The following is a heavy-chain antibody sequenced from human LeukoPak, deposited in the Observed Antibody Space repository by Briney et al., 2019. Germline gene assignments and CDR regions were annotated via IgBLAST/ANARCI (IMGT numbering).Heavy chain of an antibody. J-gene: IGHJ5*02. V-gene: IGHV4-34*01. CDR1: GGSFSVYY. CDR3: ATGGGSSSSRWFDP. CDR2: INHSGST. Sequence: SETLSLTCAVYGGSFSVYYWSWLRQPPGKGLEWIGEINHSGSTNYNPSLKSRVTISVDTSKNQFSLKLSSVTAADTAVYYCATGGGSSSSRWFDPWGQGTLVTVSS. D-gene: IGHD6-6*01.